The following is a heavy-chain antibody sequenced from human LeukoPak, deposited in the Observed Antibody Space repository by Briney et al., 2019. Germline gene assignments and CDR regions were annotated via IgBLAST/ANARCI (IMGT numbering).Heavy chain of an antibody. CDR3: ATPNIRGTIDPFDV. Sequence: SETLSLTCTVSGYSISSDYYCRWIRQPPGKGLERIATIHSTGATYYSPSLRSRATISLDTSANQFSLELRSVSAADTAVYFCATPNIRGTIDPFDVWGNGTTVIVSS. D-gene: IGHD2/OR15-2a*01. CDR2: IHSTGAT. J-gene: IGHJ6*04. V-gene: IGHV4-38-2*02. CDR1: GYSISSDYY.